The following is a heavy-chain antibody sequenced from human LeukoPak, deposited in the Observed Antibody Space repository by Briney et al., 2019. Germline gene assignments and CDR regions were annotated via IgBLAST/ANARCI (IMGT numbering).Heavy chain of an antibody. J-gene: IGHJ1*01. V-gene: IGHV3-30*03. CDR3: ARDGSDYGDAEYFQH. CDR2: ISYDGSNK. CDR1: GFTFSSYG. Sequence: GGSLRLSCAASGFTFSSYGMHWVRQAPGKGLEWVAVISYDGSNKYYADSVKGRFTISRDNAKNSLYLQMNSLRSDDTAVYYCARDGSDYGDAEYFQHWGQGTLVTVSS. D-gene: IGHD4-17*01.